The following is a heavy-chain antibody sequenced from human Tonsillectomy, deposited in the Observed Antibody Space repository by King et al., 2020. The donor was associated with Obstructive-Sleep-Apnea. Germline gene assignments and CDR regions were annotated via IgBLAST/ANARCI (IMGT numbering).Heavy chain of an antibody. Sequence: VQLVQSGAEVKKPGASVKVSCKVSGYTLTEFSIHWVRQAPGKGLEWMGSFDPENADTIYAQKFQGRVTMTGDISTDIVYMELRSLRSEDTAVYYCARGYFSPSYYFDYWGQGTLVSVSS. D-gene: IGHD3-22*01. CDR1: GYTLTEFS. V-gene: IGHV1-24*01. CDR3: ARGYFSPSYYFDY. CDR2: FDPENADT. J-gene: IGHJ4*02.